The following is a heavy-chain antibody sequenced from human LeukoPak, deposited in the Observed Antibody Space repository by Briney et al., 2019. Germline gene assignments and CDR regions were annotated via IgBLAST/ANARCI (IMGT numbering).Heavy chain of an antibody. Sequence: GGSLRLSCAASGFTFRDCWVSWVRQAPGKGLEGVAVISYDGSNKYYADSVKGRFTISRDNSKNTLYLQMNSLRAEDTAVYYCAKGTMVRGVIPIDYWGQGTLVTVSS. D-gene: IGHD3-10*01. CDR2: ISYDGSNK. V-gene: IGHV3-30*18. CDR1: GFTFRDCW. J-gene: IGHJ4*02. CDR3: AKGTMVRGVIPIDY.